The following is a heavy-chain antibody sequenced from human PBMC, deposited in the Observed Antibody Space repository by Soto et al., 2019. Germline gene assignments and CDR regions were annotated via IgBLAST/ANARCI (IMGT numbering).Heavy chain of an antibody. CDR3: AREGGVWGTSRRTNPYYYDF. Sequence: SETLSLTCSVSGDSINSGGHSWNWIRQPPGKRLEWIGYIYKNGGTYYNPSLTSRVIMSVDTSKNQFSLRLTSVTAEDTAVYYCAREGGVWGTSRRTNPYYYDFWGRGTLVTVSS. V-gene: IGHV4-30-4*01. J-gene: IGHJ4*02. CDR1: GDSINSGGHS. CDR2: IYKNGGT. D-gene: IGHD3-16*01.